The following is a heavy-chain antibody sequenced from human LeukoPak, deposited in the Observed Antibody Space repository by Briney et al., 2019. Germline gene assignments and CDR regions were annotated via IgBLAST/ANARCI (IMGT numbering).Heavy chain of an antibody. CDR3: ARDPPYCSGDNCYFDS. D-gene: IGHD2-15*01. CDR2: ISSSSTYI. CDR1: GFTFNSYS. V-gene: IGHV3-21*01. Sequence: PGGSLGLSCAASGFTFNSYSMNWVRQAPGKGLEWVSSISSSSTYIHYADSVKGRFTISRDNGKRSLYLQMNSLRAEDTAVYYCARDPPYCSGDNCYFDSWGQGTLVTVSS. J-gene: IGHJ4*02.